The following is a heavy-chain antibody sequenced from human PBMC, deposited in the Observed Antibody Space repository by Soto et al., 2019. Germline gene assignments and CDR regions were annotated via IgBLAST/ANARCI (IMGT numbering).Heavy chain of an antibody. D-gene: IGHD3-10*01. Sequence: GGSLRLSCDTSGFTFSNYVMTWVRQAPGRGLEWVSSISGSGDGRSYADSVKGRFTISRDNAENTLYLQMNSLRAEDTAVYYCARGLWFGEVRETWFDPWGQGTLVTVSS. CDR1: GFTFSNYV. CDR3: ARGLWFGEVRETWFDP. CDR2: ISGSGDGR. J-gene: IGHJ5*02. V-gene: IGHV3-23*01.